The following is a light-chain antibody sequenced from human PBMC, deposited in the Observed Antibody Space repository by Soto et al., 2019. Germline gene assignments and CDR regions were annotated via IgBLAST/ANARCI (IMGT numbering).Light chain of an antibody. CDR3: QQYGTSP. J-gene: IGKJ3*01. Sequence: EIVLPQSPGTLSLSPGERATLSCRSSQSVRSSCLACYQQKPGQAPRLPISGASSRATGIPDRFSGSESGTDFTLTISRLEPADFAVFSCQQYGTSPFGPGTKVDIK. V-gene: IGKV3-20*01. CDR1: QSVRSSC. CDR2: GAS.